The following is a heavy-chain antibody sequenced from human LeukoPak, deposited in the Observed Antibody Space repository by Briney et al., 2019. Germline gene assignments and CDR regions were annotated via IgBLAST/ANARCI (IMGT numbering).Heavy chain of an antibody. Sequence: VASVTVSFTVSGYTLTELSMHWVRQAPGKGLEWMGGFDPEDGETIYAQKFQGRVTMTRDTSTSTVYMELSSLRSEDTAVYYCWAEYYYDSSGYYYSYSDYWGQGTLVTVSS. J-gene: IGHJ4*02. CDR1: GYTLTELS. CDR3: WAEYYYDSSGYYYSYSDY. V-gene: IGHV1-24*01. D-gene: IGHD3-22*01. CDR2: FDPEDGET.